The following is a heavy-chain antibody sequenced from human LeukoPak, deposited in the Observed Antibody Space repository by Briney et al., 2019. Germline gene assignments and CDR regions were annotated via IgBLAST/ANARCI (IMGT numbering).Heavy chain of an antibody. V-gene: IGHV4-4*02. CDR2: IYHSGST. Sequence: SGTLSLTCAVSGGSISSSNWWSWVRQPPGKGLEWIGEIYHSGSTNYNPSLKSRVTISADTSKNQFSLKLSSVTAADTAVYYCARGDYYYMDVWGKGTTVTVPS. CDR1: GGSISSSNW. CDR3: ARGDYYYMDV. D-gene: IGHD1-26*01. J-gene: IGHJ6*03.